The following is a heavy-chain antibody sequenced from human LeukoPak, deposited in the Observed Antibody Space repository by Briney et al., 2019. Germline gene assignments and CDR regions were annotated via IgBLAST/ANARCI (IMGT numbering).Heavy chain of an antibody. V-gene: IGHV3-9*01. CDR3: AKGAVAGDYYYYYGMDV. Sequence: PGRSLRLSCAASGFTFDDYAMHWVRQAPGKGLEWVSGISWNSGSIGYADSVKGRFTISRDNAKNSLYLQMNSQRAEDTALYYCAKGAVAGDYYYYYGMDVWGQGTTVTASS. CDR2: ISWNSGSI. J-gene: IGHJ6*02. CDR1: GFTFDDYA. D-gene: IGHD6-19*01.